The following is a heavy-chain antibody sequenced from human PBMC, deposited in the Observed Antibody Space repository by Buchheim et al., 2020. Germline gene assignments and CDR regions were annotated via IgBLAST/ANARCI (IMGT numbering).Heavy chain of an antibody. CDR1: GFTFSSYE. Sequence: EVQLVESGGGLVQPGGSLRLSCAASGFTFSSYEMNWVRQAPGKGLEWVSYISSSGSTIYYADSVKGRFTISRDNAKNSLYLQMNSLRAEDTAVYYCARDASLGVTIFGVVIPPLGMDVWGQGTT. CDR3: ARDASLGVTIFGVVIPPLGMDV. J-gene: IGHJ6*02. V-gene: IGHV3-48*03. CDR2: ISSSGSTI. D-gene: IGHD3-3*01.